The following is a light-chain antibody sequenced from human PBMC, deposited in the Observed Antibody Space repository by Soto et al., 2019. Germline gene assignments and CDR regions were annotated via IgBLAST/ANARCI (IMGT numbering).Light chain of an antibody. J-gene: IGKJ5*01. CDR3: QQYGSSYPWT. V-gene: IGKV3-20*01. CDR2: GAS. Sequence: EIVLTQSPATLSLSPGERATLSCRASQSVSSNYLAWYQQKPGQAPRLLIYGASSRATGIPDRFSGSGSGTDFTLTIRRLEPEDFAVYYCQQYGSSYPWTFGQGTRLEIK. CDR1: QSVSSNY.